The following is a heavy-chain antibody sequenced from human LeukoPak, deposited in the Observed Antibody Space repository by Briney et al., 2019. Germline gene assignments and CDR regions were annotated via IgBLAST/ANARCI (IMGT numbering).Heavy chain of an antibody. CDR1: GFTFSDYY. CDR2: ISSSGSTI. CDR3: ARVPSPLYYYDSSGYYYFDY. D-gene: IGHD3-22*01. Sequence: GGSLRLSCAASGFTFSDYYMSWIRQAPGKGLEWVSYISSSGSTIYYADSVKGRFTISRDNAKNSLYLQMNSLRAGDTAVYYCARVPSPLYYYDSSGYYYFDYWGQGTLVTVSS. V-gene: IGHV3-11*01. J-gene: IGHJ4*02.